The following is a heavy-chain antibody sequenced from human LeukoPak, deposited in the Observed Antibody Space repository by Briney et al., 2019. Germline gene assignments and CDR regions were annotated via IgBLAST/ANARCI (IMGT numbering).Heavy chain of an antibody. Sequence: ASVKVSCKASGYTFTGHYIHWVRQAPGQGLEWMGIINPSGGSTSYAQKFQGRVTMTRDTSTSTVYMELSSLRSEDTAVYYCARDEVAENNGYFDYWGQGTLVTVPS. CDR1: GYTFTGHY. CDR2: INPSGGST. D-gene: IGHD2-8*01. J-gene: IGHJ4*02. CDR3: ARDEVAENNGYFDY. V-gene: IGHV1-46*01.